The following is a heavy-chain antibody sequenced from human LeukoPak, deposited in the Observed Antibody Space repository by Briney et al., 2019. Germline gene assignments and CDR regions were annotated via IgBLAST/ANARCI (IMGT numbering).Heavy chain of an antibody. J-gene: IGHJ4*02. CDR2: ISSGSASI. CDR1: GFTFSNYW. Sequence: GSLRLSCAASGFTFSNYWMHWVRQAPGKGLEWVSSISSGSASIYYATSVKGRFTTSRDNTKNLVYLQLNSLRVEDTAVYFCARGSEAVITPMSDYWGQGTLVAVSS. CDR3: ARGSEAVITPMSDY. D-gene: IGHD4-23*01. V-gene: IGHV3-21*06.